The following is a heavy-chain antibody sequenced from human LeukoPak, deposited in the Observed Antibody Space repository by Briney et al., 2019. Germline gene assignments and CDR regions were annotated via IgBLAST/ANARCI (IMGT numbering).Heavy chain of an antibody. CDR3: AKDRQWLVPDY. V-gene: IGHV3-30*18. Sequence: PGGSLRLSCAASGFTFSSYGMHWVRQAPGKGLEWVAVISYDGSNKYYADSVKGRFTISRDNSKNTLYLQMNSLRPEDTAVYYCAKDRQWLVPDYWGQGTLVTVSS. CDR1: GFTFSSYG. CDR2: ISYDGSNK. J-gene: IGHJ4*02. D-gene: IGHD6-19*01.